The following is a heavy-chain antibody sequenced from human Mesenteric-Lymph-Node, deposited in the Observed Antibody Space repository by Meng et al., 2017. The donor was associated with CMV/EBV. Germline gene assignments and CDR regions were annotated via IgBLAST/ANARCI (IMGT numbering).Heavy chain of an antibody. V-gene: IGHV1-8*02. D-gene: IGHD5-18*01. CDR3: AREGSLGGYSYRFDY. J-gene: IGHJ4*02. CDR1: GYTFTGYY. CDR2: MNPNSGNT. Sequence: ASVKVSCKASGYTFTGYYMHWVRQATGQGLEWMGWMNPNSGNTGYAQKFQGRVTMTRNTSISTAYMELSSLRSEDTAVYYCAREGSLGGYSYRFDYWGQGTLVTVSS.